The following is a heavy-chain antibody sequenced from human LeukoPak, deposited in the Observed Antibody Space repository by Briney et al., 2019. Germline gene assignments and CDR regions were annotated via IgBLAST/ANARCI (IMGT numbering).Heavy chain of an antibody. J-gene: IGHJ5*02. V-gene: IGHV4-59*01. Sequence: SETLSLTCTVSGGSISSDYWSWIRQPPGKGLEWIGYIYYSGSTNYNPSLKSRVTISVDTSKNQFSLKLSSVTAADTAVYYCARTRAWFDPWGQGTLVTVSS. CDR3: ARTRAWFDP. CDR2: IYYSGST. CDR1: GGSISSDY.